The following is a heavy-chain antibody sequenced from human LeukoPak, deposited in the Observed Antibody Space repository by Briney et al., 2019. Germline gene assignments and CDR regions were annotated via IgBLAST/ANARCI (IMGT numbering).Heavy chain of an antibody. J-gene: IGHJ4*02. D-gene: IGHD2-2*01. V-gene: IGHV1-8*03. CDR1: GYTFTSYF. CDR3: ARVGSTSHQNEPDY. CDR2: MNPNSGNT. Sequence: ASVKDSCKASGYTFTSYFTKWVRQATGQGLEWVGWMNPNSGNTSYAQKFQGRVTITRNTSISTAYMELTSLRSEDTAVYSCARVGSTSHQNEPDYWGQGTLVTVSS.